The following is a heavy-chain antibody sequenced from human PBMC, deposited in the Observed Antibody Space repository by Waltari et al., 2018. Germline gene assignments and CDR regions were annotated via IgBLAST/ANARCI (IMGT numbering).Heavy chain of an antibody. V-gene: IGHV6-1*01. Sequence: QVQLQPSGPGLVKPSQTLSLTCAISGDSVPSNSAAWNWIRPSPSRGLEWLGRTYYRSKWYNDYAVSVKSRITINPDTSKNQFSLQLNSVTPEDTAVYYCARIIAVAGTSSFDYWGQGTLVTVSS. CDR3: ARIIAVAGTSSFDY. CDR1: GDSVPSNSAA. CDR2: TYYRSKWYN. D-gene: IGHD6-19*01. J-gene: IGHJ4*02.